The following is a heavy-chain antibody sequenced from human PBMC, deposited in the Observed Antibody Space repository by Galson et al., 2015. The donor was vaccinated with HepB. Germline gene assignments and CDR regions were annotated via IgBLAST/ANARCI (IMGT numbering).Heavy chain of an antibody. J-gene: IGHJ4*02. V-gene: IGHV3-7*01. D-gene: IGHD1-1*01. CDR3: ARGYAPDY. CDR2: IKQDGSEK. Sequence: SLRLSCAASGFTFSSYWMTWVRQTPGKGLECVANIKQDGSEKSYVDSVKGRFTISRDNAKNSLYLQMNSLRVEDTAVYYCARGYAPDYWGQGSRVTVSP. CDR1: GFTFSSYW.